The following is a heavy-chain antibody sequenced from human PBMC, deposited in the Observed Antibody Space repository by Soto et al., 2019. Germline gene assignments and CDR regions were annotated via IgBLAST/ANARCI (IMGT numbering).Heavy chain of an antibody. CDR3: ARQDATMGYYAFWSGFPVAH. J-gene: IGHJ4*02. D-gene: IGHD3-3*01. Sequence: SETLSLTCTVSGGSISSSSYYWGWVRQSPGKGLKWIGSIYYAGDTQYNPSLKSRVTLSVDRSNNQFSMKVTSVTAADTAVYYCARQDATMGYYAFWSGFPVAHWGQGTLVTVSS. V-gene: IGHV4-39*01. CDR1: GGSISSSSYY. CDR2: IYYAGDT.